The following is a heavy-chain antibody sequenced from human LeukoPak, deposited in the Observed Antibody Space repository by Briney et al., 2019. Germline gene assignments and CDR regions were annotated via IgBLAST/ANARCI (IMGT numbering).Heavy chain of an antibody. CDR1: GYTFTAYY. V-gene: IGHV1-2*02. CDR2: INPNSGRP. CDR3: ARAKVLVPDH. Sequence: ASVNVSCTASGYTFTAYYMHWMRQAPGQGPEWMGWINPNSGRPNLAQTFQGSVHITSDTSNSTAYMELGSLRSDDTAIYQCARAKVLVPDHWGQGTLVTVSS. J-gene: IGHJ4*02.